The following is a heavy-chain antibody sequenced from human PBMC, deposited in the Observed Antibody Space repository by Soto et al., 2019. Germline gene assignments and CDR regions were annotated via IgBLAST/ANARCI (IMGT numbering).Heavy chain of an antibody. D-gene: IGHD1-1*01. CDR1: GFTFSSYG. Sequence: QVQLVESGGGVVQPGRSLRLSCAACGFTFSSYGMHWVRQAPGKGLEWVVVISYDGSNKYYEDSVKDQFTISRDKSKNSMYLQMNSLRPEDTALYYCATPNCNCPPYYYSCCMYLWGQGTTVTVSS. CDR3: ATPNCNCPPYYYSCCMYL. CDR2: ISYDGSNK. V-gene: IGHV3-30*03. J-gene: IGHJ6*02.